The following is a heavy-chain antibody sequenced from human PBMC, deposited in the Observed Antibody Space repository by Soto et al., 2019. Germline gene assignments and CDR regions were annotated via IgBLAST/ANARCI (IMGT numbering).Heavy chain of an antibody. V-gene: IGHV3-48*01. CDR3: AREHPDIVVVVAAPPGGMDV. D-gene: IGHD2-15*01. CDR1: GFTFSSYS. J-gene: IGHJ6*02. CDR2: ISSSSSTI. Sequence: HPGGSLRLSCAASGFTFSSYSMNWVRQAPGKGLEWVSYISSSSSTIYYADSVKGRFTISRDNAKNSLYLQMNSLRAEDTAVYYCAREHPDIVVVVAAPPGGMDVWGQGTKVTVSS.